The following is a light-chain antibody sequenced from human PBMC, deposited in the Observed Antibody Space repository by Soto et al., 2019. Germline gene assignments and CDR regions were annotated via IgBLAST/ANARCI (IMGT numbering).Light chain of an antibody. V-gene: IGLV2-14*01. CDR1: SSDIGAYDY. CDR3: SSYTSSSTPYV. CDR2: DVT. J-gene: IGLJ1*01. Sequence: LAERGAGSGSPGQSMTIYCTGSSSDIGAYDYVSWYQQRPVKAPKLMIFDVTNRPSGVSDRFSGSKSGNTASLTISGLQTEDEADYYCSSYTSSSTPYVFGTGTKVTVL.